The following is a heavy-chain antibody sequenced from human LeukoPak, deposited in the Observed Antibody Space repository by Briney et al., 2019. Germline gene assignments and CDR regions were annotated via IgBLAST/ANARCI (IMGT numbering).Heavy chain of an antibody. CDR3: ARDGSDIGGNSSPDNYYFDY. J-gene: IGHJ4*02. CDR2: INPSGGST. V-gene: IGHV1-46*01. CDR1: GYTFTSYY. D-gene: IGHD4-23*01. Sequence: ASVKVSCKASGYTFTSYYMHWVRQAPGQGLEWMGIINPSGGSTSYAQKFQGRVTMTRDISTSTVYMELSRLRSEDTAVYYCARDGSDIGGNSSPDNYYFDYWGQGTLVTVSS.